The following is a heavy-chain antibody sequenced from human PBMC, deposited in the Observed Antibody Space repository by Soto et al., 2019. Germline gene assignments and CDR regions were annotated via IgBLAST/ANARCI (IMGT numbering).Heavy chain of an antibody. V-gene: IGHV3-23*01. J-gene: IGHJ5*02. Sequence: EVQLLESGGGLVQPGGALRLSCAASGFTFSTNSMTWVRQAPGKGLEWVCGFSGGGDSTHYPDSVKGRFTISRDNSKNMVYLQMNSLTADDTAVYFCSKWDGYGDQWGQGTLVTVSS. CDR1: GFTFSTNS. D-gene: IGHD5-12*01. CDR2: FSGGGDST. CDR3: SKWDGYGDQ.